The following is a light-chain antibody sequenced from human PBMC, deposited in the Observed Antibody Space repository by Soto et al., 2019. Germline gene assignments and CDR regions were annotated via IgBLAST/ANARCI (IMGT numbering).Light chain of an antibody. CDR1: QTVSTY. V-gene: IGKV1-39*01. CDR2: AAS. CDR3: QQTSSSPWT. Sequence: DILMTQSPSSLSPSIGAMVTISGGTSQTVSTYLNWYQHKPGRGPTLLIYAASSLQSGVPSRFSGSGSGTDFTLTIGSLQTEDFATYYCQQTSSSPWTFGQGTKVDI. J-gene: IGKJ1*01.